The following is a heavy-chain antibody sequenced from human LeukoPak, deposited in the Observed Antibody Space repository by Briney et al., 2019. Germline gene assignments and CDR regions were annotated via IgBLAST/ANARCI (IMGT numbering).Heavy chain of an antibody. CDR3: AKESYVDSASDY. D-gene: IGHD2-21*01. J-gene: IGHJ4*02. CDR1: VFTFSSYG. V-gene: IGHV3-33*06. CDR2: IWYDGSNK. Sequence: PGRSLRLSCAASVFTFSSYGMHWVRQAPGKGLEWVAVIWYDGSNKYYADSVKGRFTISRDNSKNTLYLQMNSLRAEDTAVYYCAKESYVDSASDYWGQGTLVTVSS.